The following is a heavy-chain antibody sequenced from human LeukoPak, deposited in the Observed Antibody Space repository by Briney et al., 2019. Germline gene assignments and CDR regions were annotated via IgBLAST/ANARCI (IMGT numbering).Heavy chain of an antibody. Sequence: ASVKVSCKASEYTFTGYYMHWVRQAPGQGLEWMGWINPNSGGTNYAQKFQGRVTMTRDTSISTAYMELSRLRSDDTAVYYCARDSTPAISSYYFDYWGQGTLVTVSS. CDR1: EYTFTGYY. J-gene: IGHJ4*02. CDR2: INPNSGGT. CDR3: ARDSTPAISSYYFDY. V-gene: IGHV1-2*02. D-gene: IGHD2-15*01.